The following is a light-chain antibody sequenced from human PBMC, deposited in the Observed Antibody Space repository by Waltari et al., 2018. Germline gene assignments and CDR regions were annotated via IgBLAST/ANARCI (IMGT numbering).Light chain of an antibody. V-gene: IGLV3-21*04. CDR3: HVWHPHVDPGV. Sequence: SYVVTQPPSVPVAPGETATITCGGDNIGTYSVHWYQQKAGQAPVLVIFYDRDRPSGIPDRFSGSNSGNTATLTISRVEAGDEARYYCHVWHPHVDPGVFGTGTEVTVL. J-gene: IGLJ1*01. CDR1: NIGTYS. CDR2: YDR.